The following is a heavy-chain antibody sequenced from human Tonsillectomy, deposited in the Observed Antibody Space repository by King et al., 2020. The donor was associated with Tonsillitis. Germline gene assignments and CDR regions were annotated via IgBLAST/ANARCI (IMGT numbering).Heavy chain of an antibody. CDR1: GLTFRNFD. CDR2: ISYDGSSK. Sequence: QLVQSGGGVVQPGRSLRISCAVSGLTFRNFDMHWVRQAPGKGLEWVALISYDGSSKYYADSVKGRFTISRDNSKNTLYLQMNSLRAEDTAVYYCAKVARMVRGLSITDRYYYVIDVWGQGTTVTVSS. D-gene: IGHD3-10*01. V-gene: IGHV3-30*18. J-gene: IGHJ6*02. CDR3: AKVARMVRGLSITDRYYYVIDV.